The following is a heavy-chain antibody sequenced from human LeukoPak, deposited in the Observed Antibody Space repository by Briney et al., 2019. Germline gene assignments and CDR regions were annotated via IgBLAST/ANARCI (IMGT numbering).Heavy chain of an antibody. Sequence: PSETLSLTCTVSGGSISSYYWSWIRQPPGKGLEWIGYIYYSGSTNYNPSLKSRVTISVDTSENRFSLKLSSVTAADTAVYYCARQAIRYYGSGEYYYYYGMDVWGQGTTVTVSS. CDR3: ARQAIRYYGSGEYYYYYGMDV. J-gene: IGHJ6*02. CDR2: IYYSGST. V-gene: IGHV4-59*08. CDR1: GGSISSYY. D-gene: IGHD3-10*01.